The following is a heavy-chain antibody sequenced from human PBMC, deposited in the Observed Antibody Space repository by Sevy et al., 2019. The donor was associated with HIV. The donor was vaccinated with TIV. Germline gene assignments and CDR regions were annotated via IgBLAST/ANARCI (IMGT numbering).Heavy chain of an antibody. CDR2: ISNSGTAM. Sequence: GGSLRLSCAASGFTFSSYEMNWVRQAPGKGLEWISYISNSGTAMYYSDSVRGRFTISRDNARRSLYLQMNSLRAEDTAAYYCARDLPPSATTVPHFDCWGQGTLVTVSS. J-gene: IGHJ4*02. CDR3: ARDLPPSATTVPHFDC. D-gene: IGHD4-17*01. CDR1: GFTFSSYE. V-gene: IGHV3-48*03.